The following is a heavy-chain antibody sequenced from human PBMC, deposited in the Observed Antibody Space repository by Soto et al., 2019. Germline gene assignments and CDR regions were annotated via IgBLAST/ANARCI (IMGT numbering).Heavy chain of an antibody. CDR3: ARLWGWGLGMDV. D-gene: IGHD3-16*01. V-gene: IGHV3-74*01. J-gene: IGHJ6*02. CDR2: INSDGSNT. CDR1: GFTFSSYW. Sequence: EVQLVESGGGLVQPGGSLRLSCAASGFTFSSYWMHWVRQAPGQGLVWVSRINSDGSNTYYADSVKGRFTSSRDNAKNTLYLQMNSLRAEGTAVYYCARLWGWGLGMDVWGQGTTVTVSS.